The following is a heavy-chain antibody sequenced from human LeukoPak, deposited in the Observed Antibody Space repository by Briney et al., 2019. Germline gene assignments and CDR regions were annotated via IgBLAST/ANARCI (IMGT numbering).Heavy chain of an antibody. CDR3: ARRTIAVAGRRTYYFDY. CDR1: GGSISSGGYY. Sequence: SETLSLTCTVSGGSISSGGYYWSWIRQHPGKGLEWIGYIYYSGSTYYNPSLKSRVTISVDTSKNQFSLKLSSVTAADTAVYYCARRTIAVAGRRTYYFDYWGQGTLVTVSS. V-gene: IGHV4-31*03. D-gene: IGHD6-19*01. J-gene: IGHJ4*02. CDR2: IYYSGST.